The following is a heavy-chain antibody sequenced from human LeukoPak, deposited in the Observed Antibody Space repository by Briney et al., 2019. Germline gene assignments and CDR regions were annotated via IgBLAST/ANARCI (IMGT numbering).Heavy chain of an antibody. V-gene: IGHV4-61*02. D-gene: IGHD1-14*01. Sequence: SETLSLTCTVSGGSISSGSYYWSWIRQPAGKGLEWIGRIYTSGSTNYNPSLKSRVTISVDTSKNQFSLKLSSVSAADTAVYYCARNRGTPYYYYGMDVWGQGTTVTVSS. CDR3: ARNRGTPYYYYGMDV. J-gene: IGHJ6*02. CDR2: IYTSGST. CDR1: GGSISSGSYY.